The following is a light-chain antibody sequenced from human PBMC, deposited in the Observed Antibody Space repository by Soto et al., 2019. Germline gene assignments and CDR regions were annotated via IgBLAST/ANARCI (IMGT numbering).Light chain of an antibody. J-gene: IGKJ1*01. CDR2: GAS. V-gene: IGKV3-15*01. Sequence: EIVMTHSPATLSVSPWEIATLSCRASQSVRTNLAWYQHKPGQSPRLLIYGASNRATGFPARFSASGSGTEFTLTISSLEPEDFAVYYCQQGGNWPLTFGQGTKVDI. CDR3: QQGGNWPLT. CDR1: QSVRTN.